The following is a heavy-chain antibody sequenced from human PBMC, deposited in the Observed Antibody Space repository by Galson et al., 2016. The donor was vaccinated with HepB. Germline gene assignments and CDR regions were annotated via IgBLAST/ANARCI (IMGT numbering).Heavy chain of an antibody. D-gene: IGHD5-12*01. Sequence: SETLSLTCDVSGVSFNNYYWSWIRQPPGKGLEWIGEINHSDSDSPTYNPSLKSRVTISFHTSKNQISLQMSSTTAADTAVYYCARGGRSWILDSWGQGTLVTVSS. J-gene: IGHJ4*02. V-gene: IGHV4-34*01. CDR3: ARGGRSWILDS. CDR2: INHSDSDSP. CDR1: GVSFNNYY.